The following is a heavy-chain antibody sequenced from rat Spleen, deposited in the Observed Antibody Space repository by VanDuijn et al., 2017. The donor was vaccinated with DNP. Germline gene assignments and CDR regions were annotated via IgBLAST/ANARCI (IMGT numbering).Heavy chain of an antibody. J-gene: IGHJ3*01. CDR1: GFTFNYYW. V-gene: IGHV5-31*01. D-gene: IGHD1-1*01. Sequence: EVQLVESGGDLVQPGRSLKLSCVASGFTFNYYWMTWIRQVPGKGLEWVASISTGDGTIYYPDSVKGRFTISSDNAKNTLYLQMNSLRSEDTATYYCTRIDYYGGESWFAYWGQGTLVTVSS. CDR2: ISTGDGTI. CDR3: TRIDYYGGESWFAY.